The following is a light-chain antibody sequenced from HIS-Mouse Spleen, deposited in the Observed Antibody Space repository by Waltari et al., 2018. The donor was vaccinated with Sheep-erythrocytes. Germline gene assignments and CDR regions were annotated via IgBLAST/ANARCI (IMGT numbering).Light chain of an antibody. Sequence: QSALTQPASVSGSPGQSITISCTGTSSDVGGQNYVPWYQQHPGKAPKLMIYEVSNRPSGVSNRFSGSKSGNTASLTISGLQAEDEADYYCSSYTSSSTWVFGGGTKLTVL. CDR1: SSDVGGQNY. CDR2: EVS. CDR3: SSYTSSSTWV. J-gene: IGLJ3*02. V-gene: IGLV2-14*01.